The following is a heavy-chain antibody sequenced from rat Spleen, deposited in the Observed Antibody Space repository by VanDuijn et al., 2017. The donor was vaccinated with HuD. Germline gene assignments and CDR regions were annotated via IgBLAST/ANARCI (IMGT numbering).Heavy chain of an antibody. Sequence: EVQLVESGGGLVQPGRSLKLSCAASGFTFSNYDMAWVRQAPTKGLEWVASISTSGGSTYYRDSVKGRFTGSRDNAKSTLYLQMDSLRSEDTATYYCARPVPFFDYWGQGVMVTVSS. D-gene: IGHD3-3*01. CDR2: ISTSGGST. CDR3: ARPVPFFDY. J-gene: IGHJ2*01. V-gene: IGHV5-25*01. CDR1: GFTFSNYD.